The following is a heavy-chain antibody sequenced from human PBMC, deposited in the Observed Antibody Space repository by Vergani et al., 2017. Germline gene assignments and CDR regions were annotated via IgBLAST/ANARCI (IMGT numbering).Heavy chain of an antibody. Sequence: EVQLLESGGGLVQPGGSLRLSCEASGFSFTGYAMSWVRQAPGKGLEWVSSVSGSSATPYYADSVKGRFIISRDNSKNTLHLQMNSLRADDTAVYYCTKGSRGYTGYCFDYWGQGTLATVSS. V-gene: IGHV3-23*01. CDR2: VSGSSATP. J-gene: IGHJ4*02. CDR1: GFSFTGYA. D-gene: IGHD5-12*01. CDR3: TKGSRGYTGYCFDY.